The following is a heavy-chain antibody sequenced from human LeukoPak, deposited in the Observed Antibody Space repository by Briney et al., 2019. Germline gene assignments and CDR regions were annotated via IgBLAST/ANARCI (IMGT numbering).Heavy chain of an antibody. V-gene: IGHV1-69*05. Sequence: SVKVSCKASGGTFSSYAISWVRQAPGQGLEWMGGIIPIFGTANYAQKFQGRVTITTDESTSTAYMELSSLRSEDTAVYCCARERYGSGSYTLAFRRRNHDAFDIWGQGTMVTVSS. CDR1: GGTFSSYA. D-gene: IGHD3-10*01. CDR2: IIPIFGTA. J-gene: IGHJ3*02. CDR3: ARERYGSGSYTLAFRRRNHDAFDI.